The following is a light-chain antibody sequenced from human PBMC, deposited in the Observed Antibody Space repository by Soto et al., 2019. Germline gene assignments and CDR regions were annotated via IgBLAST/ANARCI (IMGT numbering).Light chain of an antibody. CDR2: EVN. Sequence: QSVLTQPASVSGSPGQSITISCTGSNSDIGSYNSVSWYQQHPGKAPKLMISEVNHRPSGISNRFSGSKSANTASLTISGLQPEDEALYYCSSFTRSSTVVFGGGTQLTVL. CDR3: SSFTRSSTVV. CDR1: NSDIGSYNS. J-gene: IGLJ7*01. V-gene: IGLV2-14*01.